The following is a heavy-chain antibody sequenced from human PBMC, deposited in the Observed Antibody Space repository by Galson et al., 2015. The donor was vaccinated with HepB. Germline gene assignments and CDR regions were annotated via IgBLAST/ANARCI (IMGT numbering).Heavy chain of an antibody. CDR3: ARDVSARFHS. J-gene: IGHJ5*01. D-gene: IGHD2-21*02. Sequence: CAISGDSVSSNIAAWNWIRQSPSRGLEWLGRTYYRSKWYNDYAVSVKSRITINPDTSKKQFSLQLNSVTPDDTAVYYCARDVSARFHSWGQETLVTVSS. V-gene: IGHV6-1*01. CDR1: GDSVSSNIAA. CDR2: TYYRSKWYN.